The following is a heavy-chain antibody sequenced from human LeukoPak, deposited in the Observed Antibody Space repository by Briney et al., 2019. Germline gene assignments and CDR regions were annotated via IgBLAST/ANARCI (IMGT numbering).Heavy chain of an antibody. J-gene: IGHJ4*02. CDR2: IYYSGGT. V-gene: IGHV4-59*08. D-gene: IGHD3-10*01. CDR1: GGSISSYY. Sequence: PSETLSLTCTVSGGSISSYYWSWIRQPPGKGLEWIGYIYYSGGTNYNPSLKSRVTISVDTSKNQFSLKLSSVTAADTAVYYCARRSMVRGPFDYWGQGTLVTVSS. CDR3: ARRSMVRGPFDY.